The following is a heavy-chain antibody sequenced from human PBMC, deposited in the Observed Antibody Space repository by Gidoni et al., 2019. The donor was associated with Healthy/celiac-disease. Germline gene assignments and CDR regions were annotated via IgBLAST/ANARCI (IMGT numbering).Heavy chain of an antibody. D-gene: IGHD1-26*01. CDR1: GFTFSSYA. V-gene: IGHV3-23*01. CDR2: ISGSGGST. CDR3: AKGFSYSGSSYFDY. J-gene: IGHJ4*02. Sequence: EVQLLASGGGLVQPGGSLRLSCAASGFTFSSYAMNWVRQAPGKGLGWVSAISGSGGSTYYADSVKGRFTVSRDNSKNTLYLQMNSLRAEDTAVYYCAKGFSYSGSSYFDYWGQGTLVTVSS.